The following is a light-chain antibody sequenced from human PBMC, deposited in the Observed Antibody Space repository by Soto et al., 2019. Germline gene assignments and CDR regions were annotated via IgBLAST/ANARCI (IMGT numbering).Light chain of an antibody. V-gene: IGLV1-44*01. Sequence: QSVLTQPPSASGTPGQRVTISCSGSTANIGTNTVNWFQHLPGSAPKLLIYTNDQRPSGVPDRFSGSRSGTSAYLAISGLQSEDEADYYCQSYDSSLSGVVFGGGTKLTVL. CDR2: TND. J-gene: IGLJ2*01. CDR1: TANIGTNT. CDR3: QSYDSSLSGVV.